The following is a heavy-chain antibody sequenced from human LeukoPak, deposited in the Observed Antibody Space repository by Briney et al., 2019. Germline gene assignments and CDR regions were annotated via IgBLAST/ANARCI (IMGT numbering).Heavy chain of an antibody. J-gene: IGHJ4*02. V-gene: IGHV1-69*13. D-gene: IGHD6-13*01. CDR1: GGTFSSYA. Sequence: ASVKVSCKASGGTFSSYAISWVRQAPGQGLEWMGGIIPIFGTANYAQKFQGRVTITADESTSTAYMELSSLRSEDTAVYYCARVDPDSSRGGFDYWGQGTLVTVSS. CDR3: ARVDPDSSRGGFDY. CDR2: IIPIFGTA.